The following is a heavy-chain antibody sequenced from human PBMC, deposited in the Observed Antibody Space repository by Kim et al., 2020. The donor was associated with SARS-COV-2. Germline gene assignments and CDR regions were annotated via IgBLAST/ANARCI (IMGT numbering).Heavy chain of an antibody. Sequence: GGSLRLSCAASGFTFSVYGMHWVRQAPGKGLEWVAVIKSDGSNKYYADSVMGRFTISRDNSKNMLFLQMNSLRAEDTAVYYCANFESWGQGTLATVSS. J-gene: IGHJ4*02. CDR1: GFTFSVYG. CDR3: ANFES. CDR2: IKSDGSNK. V-gene: IGHV3-33*06.